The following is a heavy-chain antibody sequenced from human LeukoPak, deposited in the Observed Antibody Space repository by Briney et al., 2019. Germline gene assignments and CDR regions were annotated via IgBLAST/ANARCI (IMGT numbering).Heavy chain of an antibody. CDR2: VYTGGST. V-gene: IGHV3-53*01. D-gene: IGHD3-10*01. Sequence: PGGSLRLSCAASGFTVSTNYMSWVRQGPGKGLEWISAVYTGGSTYYADSVKGRFTISRDNSKNTLYLQMNSLRAEDTAVYYCAKDPLRFGELLPPYFDYWGQGTLVTVSS. CDR3: AKDPLRFGELLPPYFDY. J-gene: IGHJ4*02. CDR1: GFTVSTNY.